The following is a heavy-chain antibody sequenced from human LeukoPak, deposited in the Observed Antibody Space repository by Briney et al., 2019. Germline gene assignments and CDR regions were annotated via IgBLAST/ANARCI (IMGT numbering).Heavy chain of an antibody. V-gene: IGHV1-69*04. CDR3: ARDPEGNYYGSAAAETDY. CDR2: IIPILGIA. J-gene: IGHJ4*02. D-gene: IGHD3-10*01. CDR1: GGTFSSYA. Sequence: ASVKVSCKASGGTFSSYAISWVRQAPGQGLEWMGRIIPILGIANYAQKFQGRVTITADKSTSTAYMELSSLRSEDTAVYYCARDPEGNYYGSAAAETDYWGQGTLVTVSS.